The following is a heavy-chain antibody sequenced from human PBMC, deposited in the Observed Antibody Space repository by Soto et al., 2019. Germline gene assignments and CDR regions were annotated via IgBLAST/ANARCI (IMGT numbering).Heavy chain of an antibody. Sequence: VESLNISCKGSGYTFTNYWIGWVRQMPGKGPEWMGIIYPGDSDTKYNPSFQGQFTISADKSITTTDLQWSSPKASDTAIHYCAASIFYYGMDVWGQGTTVTVSS. CDR2: IYPGDSDT. CDR3: AASIFYYGMDV. J-gene: IGHJ6*02. CDR1: GYTFTNYW. V-gene: IGHV5-51*01.